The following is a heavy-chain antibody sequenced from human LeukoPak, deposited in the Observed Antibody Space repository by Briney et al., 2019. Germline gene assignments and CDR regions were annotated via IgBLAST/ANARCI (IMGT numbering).Heavy chain of an antibody. V-gene: IGHV3-30*18. D-gene: IGHD3-9*01. Sequence: PGGSLRLSCAASGFTFSSYGMHWVRQAPGKGLEWVAVISYDGSNKYYADSVKGRFTISRDNSKNTLYPQMNSLRAEDTAVYYCAKGFRDYDILTGYIWVDYWGQGTLVTVSS. J-gene: IGHJ4*02. CDR1: GFTFSSYG. CDR2: ISYDGSNK. CDR3: AKGFRDYDILTGYIWVDY.